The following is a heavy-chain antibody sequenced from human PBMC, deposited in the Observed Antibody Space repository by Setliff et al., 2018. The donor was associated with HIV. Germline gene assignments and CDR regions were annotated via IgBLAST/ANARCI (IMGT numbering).Heavy chain of an antibody. J-gene: IGHJ6*02. CDR2: IYYSGST. Sequence: SETLSLTCTVSGGSISSSSYYWGWIRQPPGKGLEWIGSIYYSGSTYYNPSLKSRVTISVDTSKNQFSLKLSSVTAADTAVYYCAREEDYNFWSGYDWFDPWGSWYRRAYYYGMDVWGQGTTVTVSS. V-gene: IGHV4-39*07. CDR1: GGSISSSSYY. CDR3: AREEDYNFWSGYDWFDPWGSWYRRAYYYGMDV. D-gene: IGHD3-3*01.